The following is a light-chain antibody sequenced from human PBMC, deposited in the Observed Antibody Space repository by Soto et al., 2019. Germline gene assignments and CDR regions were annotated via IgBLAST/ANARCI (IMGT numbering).Light chain of an antibody. J-gene: IGLJ1*01. CDR1: SSDVGGYNY. CDR2: DVS. Sequence: QSALTQPASVSGSPGQSITISCTGTSSDVGGYNYVSWYQHHPGKAPELMIFDVSNRPSGVSSRFSGSKSGNTASLTISGLQAEDEPDYYCSSYTASSTYVFGTGTKLTVL. CDR3: SSYTASSTYV. V-gene: IGLV2-14*03.